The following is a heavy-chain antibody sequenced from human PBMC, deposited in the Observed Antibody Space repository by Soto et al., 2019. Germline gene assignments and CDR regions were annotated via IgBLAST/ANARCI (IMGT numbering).Heavy chain of an antibody. CDR3: ARDLRFLEWLSP. D-gene: IGHD3-3*01. V-gene: IGHV1-18*01. CDR1: GYTFTSYG. J-gene: IGHJ5*02. CDR2: ISAYTGNT. Sequence: ASVKVSCKASGYTFTSYGISWVRQAPGQGLEWMGWISAYTGNTNYAQKLQGRVTMTTDTSTSTAYMELRSLRSDDTAVYYCARDLRFLEWLSPWGQGTLVTVSS.